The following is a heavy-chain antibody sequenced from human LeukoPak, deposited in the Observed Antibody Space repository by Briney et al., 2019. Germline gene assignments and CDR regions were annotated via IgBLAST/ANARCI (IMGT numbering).Heavy chain of an antibody. CDR3: ARGLSEYHDSRGLNWFDP. J-gene: IGHJ5*02. D-gene: IGHD3-22*01. CDR2: ISSSGSTI. Sequence: AGGSLRLSCAASGFTFSSYEMNWVRQAPGKGLQWVSYISSSGSTIYYTDSVKGRFTISRDNAKNSLFLQMNRLRAEDTAVYYCARGLSEYHDSRGLNWFDPWGQGTLVTVSS. CDR1: GFTFSSYE. V-gene: IGHV3-48*03.